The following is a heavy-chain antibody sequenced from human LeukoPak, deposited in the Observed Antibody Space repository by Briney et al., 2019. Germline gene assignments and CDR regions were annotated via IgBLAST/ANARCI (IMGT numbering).Heavy chain of an antibody. V-gene: IGHV1-69*04. Sequence: SVKVSCKASGYTLTGYYMHWVRQAPGQGLEWMGRIIPILDVTNYAQKFQGRVTITADQSTSTAYMELSSLRSEDTAVYYCARGGGVDILTGFQYWGQGTLVTVSS. CDR2: IIPILDVT. D-gene: IGHD3-9*01. J-gene: IGHJ4*02. CDR3: ARGGGVDILTGFQY. CDR1: GYTLTGYY.